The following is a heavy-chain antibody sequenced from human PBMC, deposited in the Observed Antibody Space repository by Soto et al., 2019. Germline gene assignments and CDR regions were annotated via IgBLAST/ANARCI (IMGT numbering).Heavy chain of an antibody. D-gene: IGHD2-8*02. J-gene: IGHJ6*02. V-gene: IGHV3-64*01. Sequence: PGGSLRLSCAASGFTFSSYVLYWVHQAPGKGLEYVSAISSNGGSTYYANSVKGRFTISRDNSRNTLYLQMGSLRAEDMAVYFCARGPRLEVVTPYYYGLDVWGQGTTVTVSS. CDR2: ISSNGGST. CDR3: ARGPRLEVVTPYYYGLDV. CDR1: GFTFSSYV.